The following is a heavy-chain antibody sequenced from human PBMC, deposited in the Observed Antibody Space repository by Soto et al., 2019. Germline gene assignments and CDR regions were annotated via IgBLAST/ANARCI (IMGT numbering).Heavy chain of an antibody. CDR2: IWYDGTNN. Sequence: QVQLVESGGGVVQPGRSLRLSCAASGFTFSSYGMHWVRQAPGKGLEWVAVIWYDGTNNYYADSVQGRFTISRDNSKNTLYLQMNSLRAEDTAVYYCARDQGAAAGTRYYYGMDVWGQGTTVTVSS. CDR3: ARDQGAAAGTRYYYGMDV. D-gene: IGHD6-13*01. J-gene: IGHJ6*02. V-gene: IGHV3-33*01. CDR1: GFTFSSYG.